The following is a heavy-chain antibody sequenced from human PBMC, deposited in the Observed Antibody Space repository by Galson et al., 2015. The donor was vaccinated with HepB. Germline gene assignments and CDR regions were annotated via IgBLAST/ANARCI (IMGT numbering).Heavy chain of an antibody. Sequence: SLRLSCAASGFTFSDYYMSWIRQAPGKGLEWVSYISSSTSYINYADSVRGRFTISRDNAKNSLYLQMNSLRAEDTAVYYCARDLPPYCSSTSCYGLMLDYWGQGTLVTVSS. CDR2: ISSSTSYI. CDR3: ARDLPPYCSSTSCYGLMLDY. CDR1: GFTFSDYY. J-gene: IGHJ4*02. D-gene: IGHD2-2*01. V-gene: IGHV3-11*06.